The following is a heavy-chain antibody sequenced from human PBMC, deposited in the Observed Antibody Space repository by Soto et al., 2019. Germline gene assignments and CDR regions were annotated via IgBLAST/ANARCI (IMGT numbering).Heavy chain of an antibody. Sequence: GGSLRHSCAASGFTSSSYAMSWVRQAPGKGLEWVSAISGSGGSTYYADSVKGRFTISRDNSKNTLYLQMNSLRAEDTAVYYCAKDQMGICYYSHHHDGIYVRTQRTTVT. J-gene: IGHJ6*02. CDR3: AKDQMGICYYSHHHDGIYV. V-gene: IGHV3-23*01. CDR2: ISGSGGST. CDR1: GFTSSSYA. D-gene: IGHD3-22*01.